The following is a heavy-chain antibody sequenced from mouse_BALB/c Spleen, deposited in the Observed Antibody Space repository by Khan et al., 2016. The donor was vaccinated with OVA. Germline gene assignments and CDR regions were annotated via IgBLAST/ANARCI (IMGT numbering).Heavy chain of an antibody. CDR1: GFSLTNYG. V-gene: IGHV2-6-1*01. D-gene: IGHD2-10*01. CDR3: ARQPYYHYNVMDY. Sequence: QVQLKESGPGLVAPSQSLSITCTISGFSLTNYGIHWVRQPPGKGLEWLALMWSDGSTTYNSAHKSRLTISKDKSKSQVFLKMNSLQTDDTAMYFCARQPYYHYNVMDYWGQGTSVTVSS. CDR2: MWSDGST. J-gene: IGHJ4*01.